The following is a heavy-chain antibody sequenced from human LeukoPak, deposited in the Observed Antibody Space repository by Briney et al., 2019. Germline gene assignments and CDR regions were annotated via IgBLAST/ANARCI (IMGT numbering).Heavy chain of an antibody. CDR3: ARHAYGSGSYYSWFDP. Sequence: GESLKISCKGSGFTFSSYWIGWVRQMPGKGLEWMGIIYPDDSDTRYSPSFQGQVTISVDKSISAAYLQWNTLKASDTAMYYCARHAYGSGSYYSWFDPWGQGTLVTVSS. CDR1: GFTFSSYW. V-gene: IGHV5-51*01. J-gene: IGHJ5*02. CDR2: IYPDDSDT. D-gene: IGHD3-10*01.